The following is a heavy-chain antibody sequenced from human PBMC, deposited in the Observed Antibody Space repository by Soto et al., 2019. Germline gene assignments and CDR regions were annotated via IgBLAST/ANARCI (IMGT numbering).Heavy chain of an antibody. V-gene: IGHV3-30-3*01. CDR2: ISYDGSNK. Sequence: QVQRVEAGGGVVQPGRSLRLPCAASGFTFRIYAMHWVRQAPGKGLERVAVISYDGSNKFYRDSVKGRFTISRDNSKNTLYLQINSLRYEDTAEYYCARGDREDIAGVIGARPGECGVDVGGQGTTVTVSS. J-gene: IGHJ6*02. D-gene: IGHD2-15*01. CDR3: ARGDREDIAGVIGARPGECGVDV. CDR1: GFTFRIYA.